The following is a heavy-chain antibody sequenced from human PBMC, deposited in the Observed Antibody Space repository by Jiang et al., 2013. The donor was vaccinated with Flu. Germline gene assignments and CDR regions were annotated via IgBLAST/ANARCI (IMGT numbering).Heavy chain of an antibody. CDR2: IKSKIDGGTT. J-gene: IGHJ6*02. CDR1: GITLSNAW. CDR3: TTDRRIVATIKAARGYYGMDV. Sequence: QLLESGGGLVKPGGSLRVSCAASGITLSNAWMSWVRQAPGKGLEWVGRIKSKIDGGTTDYAAPVKGRFTISRDDSKNTLYLQMNSLKTEDTAVYYCTTDRRIVATIKAARGYYGMDVWGQGTTVTVSS. D-gene: IGHD5-12*01. V-gene: IGHV3-15*01.